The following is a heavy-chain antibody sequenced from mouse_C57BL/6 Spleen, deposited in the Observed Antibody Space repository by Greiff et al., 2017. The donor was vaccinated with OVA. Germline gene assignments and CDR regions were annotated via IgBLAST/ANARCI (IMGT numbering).Heavy chain of an antibody. Sequence: VQLQQSGPELVKPGASVKISCKASGYAFSSSWMNWVKQRPGKGLEWIGRIYPGDGDTNYNGKFKGKATLTADKSSSTAYMQLSSLTSEDAAVDFCARLIYYDYDGSYWGQGTLVTVSA. CDR3: ARLIYYDYDGSY. CDR1: GYAFSSSW. D-gene: IGHD2-4*01. CDR2: IYPGDGDT. V-gene: IGHV1-82*01. J-gene: IGHJ3*01.